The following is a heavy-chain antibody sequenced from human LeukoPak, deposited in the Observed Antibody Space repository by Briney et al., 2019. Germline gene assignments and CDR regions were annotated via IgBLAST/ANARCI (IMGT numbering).Heavy chain of an antibody. CDR3: VHEAVAGTNY. Sequence: PSETLSLTCAVSGGSISSSGYYWGWIRQPPGKGLEWIGSIYYSGSTYYNPSLKSRVTISVDTSKNQFSLKLSSVTAADTAVYYCVHEAVAGTNYWGQGTLVTVSS. J-gene: IGHJ4*02. CDR1: GGSISSSGYY. CDR2: IYYSGST. V-gene: IGHV4-39*01. D-gene: IGHD6-19*01.